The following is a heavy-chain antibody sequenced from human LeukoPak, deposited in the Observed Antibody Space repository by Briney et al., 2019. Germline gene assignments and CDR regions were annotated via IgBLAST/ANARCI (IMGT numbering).Heavy chain of an antibody. Sequence: ASVKVSXKASGYTFTSYGISWVRQAPGQGLEWMGWISAYNGNTNYAQKLQGRVTMTTDTSTSTAYMELRSLRSDDTAVYYCARDPPRTGAYDYWGQGTLVTVSS. CDR1: GYTFTSYG. D-gene: IGHD3-16*01. CDR3: ARDPPRTGAYDY. J-gene: IGHJ4*02. CDR2: ISAYNGNT. V-gene: IGHV1-18*01.